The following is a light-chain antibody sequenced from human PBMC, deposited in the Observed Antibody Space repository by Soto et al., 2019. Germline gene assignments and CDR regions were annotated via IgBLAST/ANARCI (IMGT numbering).Light chain of an antibody. CDR3: QQYNNWPPWT. Sequence: EIVMTQSPATLSVSPGERATLSCRASQSVSSSLAWYHQKPGQAPRLLIYGASTRATGIPARFSGSGSGTEFTLTISSLQSEDFAVYYCQQYNNWPPWTFGRGTKVDIK. CDR1: QSVSSS. J-gene: IGKJ1*01. CDR2: GAS. V-gene: IGKV3-15*01.